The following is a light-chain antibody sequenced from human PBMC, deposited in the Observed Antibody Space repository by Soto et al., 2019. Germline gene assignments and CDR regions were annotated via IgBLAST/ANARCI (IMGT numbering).Light chain of an antibody. V-gene: IGKV1-39*01. Sequence: DIQMTQSPSSLSASVGDRFTITCQASQNINNYLNWYQQKPGRAPKLLIYDASNLEAGVPSRFSGSGSGTDFSLTVSSLQPEDSATYYCQQTYTSRITFGLGTRLEIK. J-gene: IGKJ5*01. CDR3: QQTYTSRIT. CDR2: DAS. CDR1: QNINNY.